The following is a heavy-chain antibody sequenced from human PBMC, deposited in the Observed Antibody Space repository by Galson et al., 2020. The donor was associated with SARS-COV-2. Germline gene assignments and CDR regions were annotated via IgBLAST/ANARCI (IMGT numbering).Heavy chain of an antibody. CDR1: GYSISSGYY. J-gene: IGHJ3*02. CDR2: IYHSGST. D-gene: IGHD3-22*01. Sequence: SETLSLPCTVSGYSISSGYYWGWIRQPPGKGLDWIGSIYHSGSTYYNPSLKSRVTISVDTSKNQFSLKLSSVTASDTAVYYCAREPYYYDSSECCDIWGQGTMVTVSS. CDR3: AREPYYYDSSECCDI. V-gene: IGHV4-38-2*02.